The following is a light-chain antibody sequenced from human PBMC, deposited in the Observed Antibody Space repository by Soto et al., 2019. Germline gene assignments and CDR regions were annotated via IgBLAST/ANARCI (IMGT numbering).Light chain of an antibody. J-gene: IGKJ2*01. Sequence: EIVLTQSPGTLSLSPGERATLSCRASQSVSSSYLAWYQQKPGQAPRLLIYGASSRATGIPERFSGSGSGTDFTLTISRLEPEDFAVYYCQQYGSARYSFGKGTKLEIK. V-gene: IGKV3-20*01. CDR3: QQYGSARYS. CDR2: GAS. CDR1: QSVSSSY.